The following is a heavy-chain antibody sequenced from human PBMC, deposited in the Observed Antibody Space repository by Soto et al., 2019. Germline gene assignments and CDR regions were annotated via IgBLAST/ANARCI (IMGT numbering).Heavy chain of an antibody. CDR1: GGSISGGVHS. D-gene: IGHD2-8*01. Sequence: QVQLQESGPGLVKPSETLSLTCTVSGGSISGGVHSWSWIRQPPGKGLEWIGHIFDSGRTYYNPSVKSRITTSVDTSKNQFSLRLSSVTAADTAVYYCAREIMPLTNDWYFDRWGRGTLVTVSS. V-gene: IGHV4-30-4*01. J-gene: IGHJ2*01. CDR3: AREIMPLTNDWYFDR. CDR2: IFDSGRT.